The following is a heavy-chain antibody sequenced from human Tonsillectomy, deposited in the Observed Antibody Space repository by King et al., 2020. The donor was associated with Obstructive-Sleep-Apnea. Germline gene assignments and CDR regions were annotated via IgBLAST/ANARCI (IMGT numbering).Heavy chain of an antibody. V-gene: IGHV3-74*01. CDR1: GFTCSSYW. J-gene: IGHJ6*02. Sequence: VQLVQSGGGLVQPGGSLRLSCAASGFTCSSYWMHWVRQAPGKGLVWVSRINSDGSTTTDADSVKGRFTISRDNAKNTLHLQMSSLRAEDTAVYFCARDRDCRSTSCFFGMDVWGQGTTVTVSS. D-gene: IGHD2-2*01. CDR3: ARDRDCRSTSCFFGMDV. CDR2: INSDGSTT.